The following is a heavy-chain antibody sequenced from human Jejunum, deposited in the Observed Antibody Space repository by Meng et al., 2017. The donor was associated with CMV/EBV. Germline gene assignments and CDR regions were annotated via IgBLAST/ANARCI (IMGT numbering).Heavy chain of an antibody. CDR3: ARDGGLTQYYYYGMDV. Sequence: GSISSYYWSGIRQPPGKGLEWIGYVYYSGSTNYNPSLKSRVTISVDTSKNQFSLKLSSVTAADTAVYYCARDGGLTQYYYYGMDVWGQGTTVTVSS. V-gene: IGHV4-59*01. J-gene: IGHJ6*02. CDR1: GSISSYY. D-gene: IGHD2-15*01. CDR2: VYYSGST.